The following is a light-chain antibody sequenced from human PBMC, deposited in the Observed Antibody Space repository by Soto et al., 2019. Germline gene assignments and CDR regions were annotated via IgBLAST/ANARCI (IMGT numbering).Light chain of an antibody. J-gene: IGKJ4*01. Sequence: EIVMTQSPATLSVSPGERATLSCRASQSVSSNLAWYQQKPGQAPRLLIYGASTRATGIPARFSGSGSGTEFTRTISSLQSEDFAVYYCQQYNNWSSLTFGGGTKVEIK. V-gene: IGKV3-15*01. CDR2: GAS. CDR1: QSVSSN. CDR3: QQYNNWSSLT.